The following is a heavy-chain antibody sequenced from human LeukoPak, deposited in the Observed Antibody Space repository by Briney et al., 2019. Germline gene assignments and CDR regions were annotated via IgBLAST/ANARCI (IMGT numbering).Heavy chain of an antibody. CDR3: AKDRLQWLVLDY. D-gene: IGHD6-19*01. CDR1: GFTFSNAW. CDR2: IKSKTGGGTT. J-gene: IGHJ4*02. V-gene: IGHV3-15*05. Sequence: GGSLRLSCTASGFTFSNAWMNWVRQAPGKGLEWVGRIKSKTGGGTTDYAAPVKGRFTISRDDSKNTLYLQMNSLRAEDTALYYCAKDRLQWLVLDYWGQGTLVTVSS.